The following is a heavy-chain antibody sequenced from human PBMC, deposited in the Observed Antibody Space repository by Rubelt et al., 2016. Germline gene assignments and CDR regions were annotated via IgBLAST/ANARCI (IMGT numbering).Heavy chain of an antibody. D-gene: IGHD6-13*01. CDR1: GGSITTYY. CDR2: ISYTGST. Sequence: QVQLQESGPGLVKPSETLSLTCTVSGGSITTYYWSWIRQPPGKGLEWIGCISYTGSTKYSPSLKSRVAISVDTSKNQFSLRLSSVTAADTAVYFCARDSAGFDYWGQGTLVTVSS. J-gene: IGHJ4*02. V-gene: IGHV4-59*01. CDR3: ARDSAGFDY.